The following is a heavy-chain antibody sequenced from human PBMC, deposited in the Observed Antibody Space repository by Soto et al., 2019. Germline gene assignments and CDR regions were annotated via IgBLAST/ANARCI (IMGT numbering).Heavy chain of an antibody. V-gene: IGHV4-59*01. CDR2: IYYSGST. D-gene: IGHD6-13*01. J-gene: IGHJ5*02. Sequence: QVQLQESGPGLVKPSETLSLTCTVSGGSISSYYWSWIRQPPGKGLEWIGYIYYSGSTNYNPSLKSRVTISVDTSKNHFSLRLSSVTAADTAVYYCAREHGGYSSSWNGGWFDPWGQGTLVTVSS. CDR1: GGSISSYY. CDR3: AREHGGYSSSWNGGWFDP.